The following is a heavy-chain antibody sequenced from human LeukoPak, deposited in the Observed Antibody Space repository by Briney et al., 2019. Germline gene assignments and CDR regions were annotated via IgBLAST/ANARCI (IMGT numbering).Heavy chain of an antibody. CDR2: IYTSGST. Sequence: PSQTQSLTCTVSGGSISSGSYYWSWIRQPAGKGLGWIGRIYTSGSTNYNPSLKSRVTISVDTSKNQFSLKLSSVTAADTAVYYCARDSRIVGATGNFDYWGQGTLVTVSS. D-gene: IGHD1-26*01. CDR3: ARDSRIVGATGNFDY. CDR1: GGSISSGSYY. V-gene: IGHV4-61*02. J-gene: IGHJ4*02.